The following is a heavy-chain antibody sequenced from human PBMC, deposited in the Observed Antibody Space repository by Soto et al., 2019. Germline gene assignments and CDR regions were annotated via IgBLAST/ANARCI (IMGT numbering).Heavy chain of an antibody. CDR3: ASIKRDSDGVWGSWRLDN. CDR2: IFDTGST. V-gene: IGHV4-31*03. Sequence: QVQLQESGPGLVKPLQTLSLTCTVSGGSISSGGYYWGWVRQRPGQGLECIGYIFDTGSTYSNPSLKSRVTISIDTSQNQFALNLRSVTSEDTAIYYRASIKRDSDGVWGSWRLDNCGQGTLVTVGS. J-gene: IGHJ4*02. D-gene: IGHD3-16*01. CDR1: GGSISSGGYY.